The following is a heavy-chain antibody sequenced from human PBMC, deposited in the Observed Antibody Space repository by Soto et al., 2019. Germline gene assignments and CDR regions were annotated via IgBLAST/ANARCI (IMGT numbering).Heavy chain of an antibody. CDR3: ARHSPAYGWYYYYYGMDV. Sequence: RGESLKISCKGSGYSFTSYWISWVRQMPGKGLEWMGRIDPSDSYTNYSPSFQGHVTIPADKSISTAYLQWSSLKASDTAMYYCARHSPAYGWYYYYYGMDVWGQGITVTVSS. CDR2: IDPSDSYT. CDR1: GYSFTSYW. J-gene: IGHJ6*02. V-gene: IGHV5-10-1*01. D-gene: IGHD4-17*01.